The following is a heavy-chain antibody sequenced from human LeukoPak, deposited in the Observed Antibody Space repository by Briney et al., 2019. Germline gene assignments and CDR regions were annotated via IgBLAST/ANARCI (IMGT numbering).Heavy chain of an antibody. D-gene: IGHD5-18*01. J-gene: IGHJ4*02. CDR3: ARDRIQLWSHDY. V-gene: IGHV3-7*04. CDR1: GFTFSGYW. Sequence: PGGSLRLSCAASGFTFSGYWMSWVRQDPGKGLEWVANIKPDGSEKYYVDSVKGRFTISRDNAKNSLYLQMNGLRAEDTAVYYCARDRIQLWSHDYWGQGTLVTVSS. CDR2: IKPDGSEK.